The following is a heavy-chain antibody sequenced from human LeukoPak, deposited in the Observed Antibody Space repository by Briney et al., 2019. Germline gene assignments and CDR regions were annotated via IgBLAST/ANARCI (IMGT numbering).Heavy chain of an antibody. CDR3: QSRFLEWLLDY. CDR2: IYHSGST. V-gene: IGHV4-30-2*01. Sequence: SETLSLTCAVSGGSISSGGYSWSWIRQPPGKGLEWIGYIYHSGSTYFNPSLKSRVTISVDRSKNQFSLKLSSVTAADTAVYYCQSRFLEWLLDYWGQGTLVTVSS. D-gene: IGHD3-3*01. J-gene: IGHJ4*02. CDR1: GGSISSGGYS.